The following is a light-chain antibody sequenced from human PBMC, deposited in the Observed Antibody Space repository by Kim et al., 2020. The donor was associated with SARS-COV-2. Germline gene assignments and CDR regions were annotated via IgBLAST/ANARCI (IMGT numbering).Light chain of an antibody. CDR3: QQYGSSSYP. CDR2: YVS. CDR1: QSLNNNY. V-gene: IGKV3-20*01. J-gene: IGKJ2*01. Sequence: IVLTQSPGTLSLSPGDTASLSCRASQSLNNNYLAWYQHKSGQAPRLLIYYVSSRAAGIPDRFSGSGSGTDFTLTISRLEPQDFAVYYCQQYGSSSYPFGQATNLDLK.